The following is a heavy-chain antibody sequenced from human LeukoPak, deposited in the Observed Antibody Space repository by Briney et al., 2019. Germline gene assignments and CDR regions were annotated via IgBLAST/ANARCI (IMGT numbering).Heavy chain of an antibody. CDR1: GFTFSGSA. Sequence: QPGGSLRLSCAASGFTFSGSAMHWVRQAPGKGLEWVAVISYDGSNKYYADSVKGRFTISRDNSKNTLYLQMNSLRAEDTAVYYCARGEYSSGWPFDYWGQGTLVTVSS. D-gene: IGHD6-19*01. CDR2: ISYDGSNK. J-gene: IGHJ4*02. CDR3: ARGEYSSGWPFDY. V-gene: IGHV3-30-3*01.